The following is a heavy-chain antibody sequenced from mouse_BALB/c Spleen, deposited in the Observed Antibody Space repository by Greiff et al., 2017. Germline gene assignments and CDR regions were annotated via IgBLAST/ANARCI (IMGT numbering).Heavy chain of an antibody. CDR2: ISYDGSN. CDR3: ARGGGYEGGYFDY. Sequence: EVQLVESGPGLVKPSQSLSLTCSVTGYSITSGYYWNWIRQFPGNKLEWMGYISYDGSNNYNPSLKNRISITRDTSKNQFFLKLNSVTTEDTATYYCARGGGYEGGYFDYWGQGTTLTVSS. D-gene: IGHD2-2*01. J-gene: IGHJ2*01. CDR1: GYSITSGYY. V-gene: IGHV3-6*02.